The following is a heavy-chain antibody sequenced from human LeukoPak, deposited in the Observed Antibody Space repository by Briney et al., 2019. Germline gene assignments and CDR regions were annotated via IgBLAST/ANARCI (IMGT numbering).Heavy chain of an antibody. CDR1: GGSISSGGYY. J-gene: IGHJ4*02. Sequence: PSETLSLTCTVSGGSISSGGYYWSWIRQPPGKGLEWIGYIYHSGSTYYNPSLKSRVTISVDRSKNQFSPKLSSVTAADTAVYYCARQSYYDSSGYDYWGQGTLVTVSS. V-gene: IGHV4-30-2*01. D-gene: IGHD3-22*01. CDR3: ARQSYYDSSGYDY. CDR2: IYHSGST.